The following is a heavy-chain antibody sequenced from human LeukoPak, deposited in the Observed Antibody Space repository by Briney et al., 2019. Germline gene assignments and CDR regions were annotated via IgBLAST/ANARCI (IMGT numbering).Heavy chain of an antibody. J-gene: IGHJ4*02. CDR3: ARDRSSWYDPLFDY. CDR2: IYTSGST. D-gene: IGHD6-13*01. Sequence: PSETLSLTCTVSGGSISSYYWSWIRQPAGKGLEWIGRIYTSGSTNYNPSLKSRVTMSVDTSKSQFSLKLSSVTAADTAVYYCARDRSSWYDPLFDYWGQGTLVTVSS. CDR1: GGSISSYY. V-gene: IGHV4-4*07.